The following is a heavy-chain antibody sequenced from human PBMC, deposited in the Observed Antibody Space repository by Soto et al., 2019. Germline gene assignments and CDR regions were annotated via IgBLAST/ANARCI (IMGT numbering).Heavy chain of an antibody. CDR2: FYVSGNT. J-gene: IGHJ1*01. D-gene: IGHD5-12*01. V-gene: IGHV3-66*01. CDR3: AAGDGYNFFRK. CDR1: GFSLSSRY. Sequence: VGSLRLSCAASGFSLSSRYMSWVRQAPGKGLEWVSVFYVSGNTYYADSVKGRFTISRDNSKNTLDLQMISLRVEDTAVYYCAAGDGYNFFRKWGQGTLVTVSS.